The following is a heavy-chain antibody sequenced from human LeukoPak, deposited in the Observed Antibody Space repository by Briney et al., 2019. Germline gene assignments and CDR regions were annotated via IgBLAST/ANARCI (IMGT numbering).Heavy chain of an antibody. CDR1: GGSASSDNYY. CDR2: IYYSGST. D-gene: IGHD3-22*01. CDR3: ARAPSPYYYDSSSYFDY. Sequence: KPSETLSLTCTVSGGSASSDNYYWTWIRQPPRKGLEWIGYIYYSGSTKYNPSLKSRVTISVDTSKNQFSLRLSSVTAADTAVYYCARAPSPYYYDSSSYFDYWGQGTLVTVSS. V-gene: IGHV4-61*01. J-gene: IGHJ4*02.